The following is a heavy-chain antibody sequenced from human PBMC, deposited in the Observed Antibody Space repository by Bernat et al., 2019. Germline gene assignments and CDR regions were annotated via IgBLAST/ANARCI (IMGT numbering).Heavy chain of an antibody. Sequence: VQLVESGGGVVQPGRSLRLSCAASGFTFSSYGMHWVRQAPGKGLEWVAVISYDGSNKYYADSVKGRFTISRDNSKNTLYLQMNSLRAEDTAVYYCAKGDMREWLADFDYWGQGTLVTVSS. D-gene: IGHD6-19*01. CDR2: ISYDGSNK. J-gene: IGHJ4*02. V-gene: IGHV3-30*18. CDR3: AKGDMREWLADFDY. CDR1: GFTFSSYG.